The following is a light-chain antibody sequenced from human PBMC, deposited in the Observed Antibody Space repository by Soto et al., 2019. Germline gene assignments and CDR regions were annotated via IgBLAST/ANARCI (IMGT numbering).Light chain of an antibody. CDR1: QSVSSN. Sequence: EIVMTQSQASLSMSPGEGATLSCRASQSVSSNLAWYQQKPGQAPRLLIYAASTRATDIPARFTGSGSGTEFTLTNSRLQSDDFGVYYCQQYSSWPLTFGGGTKVEIK. CDR3: QQYSSWPLT. J-gene: IGKJ4*01. V-gene: IGKV3-15*01. CDR2: AAS.